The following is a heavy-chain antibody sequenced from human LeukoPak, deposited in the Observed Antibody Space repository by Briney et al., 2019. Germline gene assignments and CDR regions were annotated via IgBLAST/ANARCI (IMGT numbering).Heavy chain of an antibody. V-gene: IGHV1-69*13. CDR2: IIPIFGTA. CDR1: GGTFSSYA. CDR3: ARDIIGSGWNPSRYFDY. Sequence: SVKVSCKASGGTFSSYAISWVRQAPGQGLEWMGGIIPIFGTANYAQKFQGRVTITADESTSTAYMELSSLRSEDTAVYYCARDIIGSGWNPSRYFDYWGQGTLVTVSS. J-gene: IGHJ4*02. D-gene: IGHD6-19*01.